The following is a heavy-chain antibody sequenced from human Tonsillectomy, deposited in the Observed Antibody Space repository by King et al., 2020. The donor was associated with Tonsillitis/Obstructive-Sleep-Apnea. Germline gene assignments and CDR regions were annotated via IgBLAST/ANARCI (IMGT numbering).Heavy chain of an antibody. CDR2: INHSGST. V-gene: IGHV4-34*01. D-gene: IGHD6-25*01. CDR1: GGSFSGYY. Sequence: VQLQQWGAGLLKPSETLSLTCALYGGSFSGYYWSWIRQPPGKGLEWIGEINHSGSTNYNPSLKSRVTISVDTSKNQFSLKVSSVTAADTAVYYCARGRLPQDVRVGTTRPRYYYYYMDVWGKGTTVTVSS. J-gene: IGHJ6*03. CDR3: ARGRLPQDVRVGTTRPRYYYYYMDV.